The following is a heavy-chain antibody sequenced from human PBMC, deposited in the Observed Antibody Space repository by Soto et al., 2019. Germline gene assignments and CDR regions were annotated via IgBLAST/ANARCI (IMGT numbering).Heavy chain of an antibody. J-gene: IGHJ6*02. CDR3: SADHPHTAIGWPV. CDR1: GFDFGSFG. CDR2: IVVASGRT. V-gene: IGHV1-58*02. Sequence: WASVKVSCKASGFDFGSFGIQFLRQTRGRGLEWIGWIVVASGRTNYARQFQGRVAFSRDMSSTTAYMDLYDLKSDDTAVYFCSADHPHTAIGWPVWGQGTTVTVS.